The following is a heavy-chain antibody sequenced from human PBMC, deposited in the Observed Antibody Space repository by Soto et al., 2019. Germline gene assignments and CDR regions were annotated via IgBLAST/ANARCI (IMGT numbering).Heavy chain of an antibody. CDR1: GYTFTSYD. CDR2: MNPNSGNT. D-gene: IGHD2-15*01. J-gene: IGHJ4*02. CDR3: ATLNQAHAVA. V-gene: IGHV1-8*01. Sequence: QVQLVQSGAEVKKPGASVKVSCKASGYTFTSYDINWVRQATGQGLEWMGWMNPNSGNTAYAQKLQGGLTTTRTTSISTAHMELSSPGSAHTAVYYCATLNQAHAVAWGRATLVTVSS.